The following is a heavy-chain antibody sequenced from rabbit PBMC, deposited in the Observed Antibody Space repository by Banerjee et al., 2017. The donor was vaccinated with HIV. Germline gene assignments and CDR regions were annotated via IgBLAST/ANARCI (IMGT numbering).Heavy chain of an antibody. D-gene: IGHD4-1*01. V-gene: IGHV1S7*01. CDR3: VRDSHGWGADL. CDR2: IYPPYGAT. Sequence: VRQAPGKGLEWIGCIYPPYGATDYASWVNGRFTISLDNAQNTVFLQMTSLTAADTATYFCVRDSHGWGADLWGPGTLVTVS. J-gene: IGHJ4*01.